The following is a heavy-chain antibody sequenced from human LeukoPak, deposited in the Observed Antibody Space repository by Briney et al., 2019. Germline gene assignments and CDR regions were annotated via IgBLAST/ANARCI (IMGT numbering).Heavy chain of an antibody. CDR3: ARVGLFMGIDDAFDI. V-gene: IGHV1-69*13. D-gene: IGHD7-27*01. Sequence: GASVKVSCKASGGTFSSYAISWVRQAPGQGLEWMGGIIPIFGTANYAQKFQGRVTITADESTSTAYMELSSLRSEDTAVYYCARVGLFMGIDDAFDIWGQGTMVTVSS. CDR2: IIPIFGTA. J-gene: IGHJ3*02. CDR1: GGTFSSYA.